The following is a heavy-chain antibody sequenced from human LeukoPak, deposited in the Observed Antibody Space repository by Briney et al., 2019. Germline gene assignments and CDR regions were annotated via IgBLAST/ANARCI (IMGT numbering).Heavy chain of an antibody. CDR1: GVTFSSYA. Sequence: PGGSLRLSCAGSGVTFSSYAMSWVRQAPGQGLEWVSVISDSGDYTSYADSVRGRFTISRDNSRNTLYLQMISLRPEDTAVYYCANDTSIGKYCTNGVCSPFDYWGQGTLVTVSS. V-gene: IGHV3-23*01. D-gene: IGHD2-8*01. CDR2: ISDSGDYT. CDR3: ANDTSIGKYCTNGVCSPFDY. J-gene: IGHJ4*02.